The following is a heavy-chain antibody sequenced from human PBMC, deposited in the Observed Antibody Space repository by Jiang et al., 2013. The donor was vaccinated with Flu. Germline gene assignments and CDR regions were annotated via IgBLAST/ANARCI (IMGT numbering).Heavy chain of an antibody. D-gene: IGHD3-22*01. CDR1: GYSISSGYY. CDR3: AITYYYDSSGPRY. CDR2: IYHSGST. J-gene: IGHJ4*02. V-gene: IGHV4-38-2*02. Sequence: LLKPSETLSLTCTVSGYSISSGYYWGWIRQPPGKGLEWIGSIYHSGSTYYNPSLKSRVTISVDTSKNQFSLKLSSVTAADTAVYYCAITYYYDSSGPRYWGQGTLVTVSS.